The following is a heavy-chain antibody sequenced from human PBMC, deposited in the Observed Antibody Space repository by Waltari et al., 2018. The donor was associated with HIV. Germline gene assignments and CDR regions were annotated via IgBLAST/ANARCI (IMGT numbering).Heavy chain of an antibody. CDR3: AKGLPITF. V-gene: IGHV3-43*01. Sequence: EVQLEESGGALLQPGGSLRLSCAAYGSRFDDYTMHWVRQAPGKGLEWVSLISWDGRNIQYADSVKGRFTVSRDNSKNSLSLQMNSLRTEDTALYYCAKGLPITFWGQGTTVTVSS. D-gene: IGHD5-18*01. CDR1: GSRFDDYT. J-gene: IGHJ6*02. CDR2: ISWDGRNI.